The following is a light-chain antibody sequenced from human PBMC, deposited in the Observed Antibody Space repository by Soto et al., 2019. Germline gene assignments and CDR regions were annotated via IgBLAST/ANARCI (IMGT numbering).Light chain of an antibody. CDR3: QQYNKWPRT. Sequence: ERVFTPSPATLSVSPGARATLSCRAGQSVSSYFAWYQQRPGQAPRLLIHDASTRATGVPVRFSGSGSGTEFALTISSLRSEDFAVYYCQQYNKWPRTFGQGTKVDIK. V-gene: IGKV3-15*01. CDR1: QSVSSY. J-gene: IGKJ1*01. CDR2: DAS.